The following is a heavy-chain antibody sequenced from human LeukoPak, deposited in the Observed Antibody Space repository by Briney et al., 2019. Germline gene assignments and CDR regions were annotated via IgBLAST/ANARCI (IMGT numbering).Heavy chain of an antibody. CDR3: ARGDGSGSYNFDY. CDR2: ISISGSTI. CDR1: GFTFSDYY. D-gene: IGHD3-10*01. V-gene: IGHV3-11*04. Sequence: PGGSLRLSCAASGFTFSDYYMSWIRQAPGMGLEWVSCISISGSTIYYADSVKGRFTISRDNAKNSLYLQMNSLRAEDTAVYYCARGDGSGSYNFDYWGQGTLVTVSS. J-gene: IGHJ4*02.